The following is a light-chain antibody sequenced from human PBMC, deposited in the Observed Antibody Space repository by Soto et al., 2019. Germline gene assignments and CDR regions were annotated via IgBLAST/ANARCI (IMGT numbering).Light chain of an antibody. Sequence: QSALAQPPSASGSPGQSVTISCPGTSSDVGGYNYVSWDEQHPGTPPKLMIYDVSKRPSGDHDRFSSAKSGNTASLTVSGLQAEDEADYYCSSYAGSNHYVFGTGTKVTVL. J-gene: IGLJ1*01. V-gene: IGLV2-8*01. CDR1: SSDVGGYNY. CDR3: SSYAGSNHYV. CDR2: DVS.